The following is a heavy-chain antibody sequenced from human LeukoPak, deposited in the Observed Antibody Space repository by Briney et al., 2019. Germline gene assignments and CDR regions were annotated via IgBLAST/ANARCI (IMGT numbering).Heavy chain of an antibody. D-gene: IGHD1-26*01. CDR1: GYTFTSSG. Sequence: ASVKVSCKASGYTFTSSGISWVRQAPGQGLEWMGWISAYNGNTNYAQKLQGRVTMTTDTSTSTAYMELRSLRSDDTAVYYCARAYSGSYFLARYYYYYMDVWGKGTTVTVSS. CDR2: ISAYNGNT. CDR3: ARAYSGSYFLARYYYYYMDV. J-gene: IGHJ6*03. V-gene: IGHV1-18*01.